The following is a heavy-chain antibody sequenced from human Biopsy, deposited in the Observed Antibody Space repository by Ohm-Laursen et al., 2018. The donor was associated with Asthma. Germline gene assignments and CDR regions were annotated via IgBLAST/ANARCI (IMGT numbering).Heavy chain of an antibody. CDR3: AREGVAGTHIED. CDR1: RFTYE. D-gene: IGHD6-19*01. V-gene: IGHV3-30-3*01. CDR2: ISYDGSSI. Sequence: SLRLSCTASRFTYEMHWVRQAPGKGLEWVAVISYDGSSIYYADTVKCRFTISRDNSKNTLSPQMNSLTAEDTAVYYCAREGVAGTHIEDWGQGTLVTVSS. J-gene: IGHJ4*02.